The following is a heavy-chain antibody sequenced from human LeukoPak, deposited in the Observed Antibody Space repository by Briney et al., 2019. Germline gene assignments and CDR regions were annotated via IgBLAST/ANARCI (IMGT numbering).Heavy chain of an antibody. CDR1: GFTFSSYS. Sequence: PGGSLRLSCAASGFTFSSYSMNWVRQAPGKGLEWVSSISSSSSYIYYADSVKGRFTISRDNAKNSLYLQMNSLRAEDTAVYYCARMGPYDILTGRYYFDYWGQGTLVTVPS. D-gene: IGHD3-9*01. CDR2: ISSSSSYI. CDR3: ARMGPYDILTGRYYFDY. J-gene: IGHJ4*02. V-gene: IGHV3-21*01.